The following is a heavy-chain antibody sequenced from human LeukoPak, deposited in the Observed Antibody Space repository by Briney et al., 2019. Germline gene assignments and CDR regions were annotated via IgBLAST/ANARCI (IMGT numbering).Heavy chain of an antibody. V-gene: IGHV5-51*01. J-gene: IGHJ4*02. CDR3: ARRGDSDFRID. Sequence: GESLKISCKGPRHTFHSQWIGWVRQMPGKGLEWMGIIYPDDSDTRYSASFQGQVTISADKSISTAYLQWNSLEASDSALYYCARRGDSDFRIDWGQGTLVTVPS. D-gene: IGHD2-21*02. CDR2: IYPDDSDT. CDR1: RHTFHSQW.